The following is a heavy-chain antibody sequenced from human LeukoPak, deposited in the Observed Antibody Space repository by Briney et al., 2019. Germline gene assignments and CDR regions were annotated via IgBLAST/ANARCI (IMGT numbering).Heavy chain of an antibody. CDR3: AREGDFWSGYYPLNYYYYYGMDV. CDR2: IKQDGGEK. J-gene: IGHJ6*02. CDR1: GFTFSSYW. V-gene: IGHV3-7*01. D-gene: IGHD3-3*01. Sequence: GGSLRLSCAASGFTFSSYWMSWVRQAPGKGLQWVANIKQDGGEKYYVDSVKGRFTISRDNAKNSLYLQMNSLRAEDTAVYYCAREGDFWSGYYPLNYYYYYGMDVWGQGTTVTVSS.